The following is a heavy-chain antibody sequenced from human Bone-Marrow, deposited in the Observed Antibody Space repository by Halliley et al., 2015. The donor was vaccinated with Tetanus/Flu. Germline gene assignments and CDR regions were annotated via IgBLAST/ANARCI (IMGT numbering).Heavy chain of an antibody. D-gene: IGHD2-21*02. V-gene: IGHV3-7*01. J-gene: IGHJ3*01. CDR3: ATSYHGDCTMTNCYGAFAV. Sequence: KNDGNEKNYVDSVKGRFTISRDNAKTSVYLQMSGVRVDDTAVYYCATSYHGDCTMTNCYGAFAVWGQGTSVIVSS. CDR2: KNDGNEK.